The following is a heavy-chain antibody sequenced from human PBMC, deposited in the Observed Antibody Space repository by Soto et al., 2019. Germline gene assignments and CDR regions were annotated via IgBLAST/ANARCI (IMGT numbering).Heavy chain of an antibody. V-gene: IGHV3-30*18. CDR2: ISYDGSNK. D-gene: IGHD4-17*01. Sequence: LRLSCAASGFTFSSYGMHWVRQAPGKGLEWVAVISYDGSNKYYADSVKGRFTISRDNSKNTLYLQMNSLRAEDTAVYYCAKFTTVTTMGTQTDYWGQGTLVTVSS. CDR1: GFTFSSYG. J-gene: IGHJ4*02. CDR3: AKFTTVTTMGTQTDY.